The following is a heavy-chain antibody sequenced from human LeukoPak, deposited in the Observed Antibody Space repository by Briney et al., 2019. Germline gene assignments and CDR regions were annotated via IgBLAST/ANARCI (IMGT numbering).Heavy chain of an antibody. CDR1: GGSFNGYY. Sequence: SETLSLTCAVYGGSFNGYYWSWIRQPPGKGLEGIGEINHSGSTNYNPSLKSRVTISVDTSKNQFSLKLSSVTAADTAVYYCARGLRRKASIAARRDVWFDPWGQGTLVTVSS. CDR3: ARGLRRKASIAARRDVWFDP. D-gene: IGHD6-6*01. CDR2: INHSGST. J-gene: IGHJ5*02. V-gene: IGHV4-34*01.